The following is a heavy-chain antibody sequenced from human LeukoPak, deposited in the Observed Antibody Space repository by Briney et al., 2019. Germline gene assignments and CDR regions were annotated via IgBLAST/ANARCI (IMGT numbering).Heavy chain of an antibody. CDR2: IYYSGST. CDR1: GGSISSGGYY. D-gene: IGHD6-6*01. J-gene: IGHJ5*02. Sequence: PSETLSLTCTVSGGSISSGGYYWSWIRQHPGKDLEWIGYIYYSGSTYYNPSLKSRVTISVDTSKNQFSLKLSSVTAADTAVYYCARNSRKYSSSNWFDPWGQGTLVTVSS. CDR3: ARNSRKYSSSNWFDP. V-gene: IGHV4-31*03.